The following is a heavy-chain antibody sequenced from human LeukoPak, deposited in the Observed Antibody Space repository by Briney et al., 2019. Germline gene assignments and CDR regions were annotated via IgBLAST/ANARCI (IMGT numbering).Heavy chain of an antibody. CDR3: AAGCGYDILTGYSPS. CDR1: GFTFTSSA. CDR2: IVVGSGNT. V-gene: IGHV1-58*01. Sequence: EASVKVSCKASGFTFTSSAVQWVRQARGQRLEWIGWIVVGSGNTNYAQKFQERVTITRDMSTSTAYMELSSLRSEDTAVYYCAAGCGYDILTGYSPSWGQGTLVTVSS. D-gene: IGHD3-9*01. J-gene: IGHJ5*02.